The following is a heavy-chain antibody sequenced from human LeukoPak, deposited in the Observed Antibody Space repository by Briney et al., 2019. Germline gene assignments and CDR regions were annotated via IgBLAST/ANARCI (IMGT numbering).Heavy chain of an antibody. CDR3: ASTDIAAAGTRNFDY. V-gene: IGHV4-34*01. D-gene: IGHD6-13*01. CDR2: INHSGST. J-gene: IGHJ4*02. CDR1: GGSISSYY. Sequence: PSETLSLTCTVSGGSISSYYWSWIRQPPGKGLEWIGEINHSGSTNYNPSLKSRVTISVDTSKNQFSLKLSSVTAADTAVYYCASTDIAAAGTRNFDYWGQGTLVTVSS.